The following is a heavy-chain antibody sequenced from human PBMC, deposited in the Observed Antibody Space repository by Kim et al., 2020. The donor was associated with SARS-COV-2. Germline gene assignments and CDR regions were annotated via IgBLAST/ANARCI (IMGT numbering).Heavy chain of an antibody. J-gene: IGHJ5*02. V-gene: IGHV1-18*04. CDR3: AATYYYGSAIIRWFDP. D-gene: IGHD3-10*01. Sequence: ASVKVSCKASGYTFTSYGISWVRQAPGQGLEWMGWISAYNGNTNYAQKLQGRVTMTTDISTSTAYMELRSLRSDDTAVYYCAATYYYGSAIIRWFDPWGQGTLVTVSS. CDR1: GYTFTSYG. CDR2: ISAYNGNT.